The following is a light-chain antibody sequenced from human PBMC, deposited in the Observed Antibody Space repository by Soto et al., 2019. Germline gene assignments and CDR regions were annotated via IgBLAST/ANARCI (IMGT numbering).Light chain of an antibody. Sequence: SASVGDRVTITCRASQDISSWLAWYQQKPGKAPKIMIYAASSLQGGVPSRFSGSGSGTEFTLTISSLQPEDFATYYCQQASSFPPTFGQGTRLEI. CDR1: QDISSW. V-gene: IGKV1-12*01. J-gene: IGKJ5*01. CDR2: AAS. CDR3: QQASSFPPT.